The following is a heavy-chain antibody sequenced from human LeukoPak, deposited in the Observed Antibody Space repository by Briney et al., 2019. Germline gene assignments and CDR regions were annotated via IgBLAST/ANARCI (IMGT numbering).Heavy chain of an antibody. CDR1: GFTFSSYW. D-gene: IGHD3-10*01. J-gene: IGHJ4*02. CDR3: AKDTYVLRGYFDF. CDR2: INSDGSST. V-gene: IGHV3-74*01. Sequence: GGSLRLSCAASGFTFSSYWMHWVRQAPGKGLVWVSRINSDGSSTSYADSVKGRFTISRDNSKHTLYLQMKSLRAEDTAVYYCAKDTYVLRGYFDFWGQGTLVTVSS.